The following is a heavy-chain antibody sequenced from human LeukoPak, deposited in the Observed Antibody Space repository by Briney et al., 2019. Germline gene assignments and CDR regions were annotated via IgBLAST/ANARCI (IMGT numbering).Heavy chain of an antibody. Sequence: GGSLRLSCAASGFTLSSYAMSWVRQAPGKGLEWVSAISGSGGSTYYADSVKGRFTISRDNSKNTLYLQMNSLRAEDTAVYYCARYSGSYYYPPAWDLWGQGTLVTVSS. J-gene: IGHJ4*02. V-gene: IGHV3-23*01. CDR1: GFTLSSYA. CDR2: ISGSGGST. CDR3: ARYSGSYYYPPAWDL. D-gene: IGHD1-26*01.